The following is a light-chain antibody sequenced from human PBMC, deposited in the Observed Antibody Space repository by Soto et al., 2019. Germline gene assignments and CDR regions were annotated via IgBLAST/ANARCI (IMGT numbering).Light chain of an antibody. J-gene: IGLJ2*01. CDR2: EVS. CDR1: SSDVGGYNY. CDR3: SSHPSSSSLVI. V-gene: IGLV2-14*01. Sequence: QSVLTQPASVSGSPGQSITISCTGTSSDVGGYNYVSWYQQHPGKAPKLMIYEVSNRPSGVSNRFSGSKSGNTASLTISGLQAEDEADYYCSSHPSSSSLVIFGGGTKLTVL.